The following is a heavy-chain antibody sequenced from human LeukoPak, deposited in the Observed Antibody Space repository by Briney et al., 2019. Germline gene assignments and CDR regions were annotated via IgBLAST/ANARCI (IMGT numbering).Heavy chain of an antibody. J-gene: IGHJ4*02. V-gene: IGHV4-38-2*02. D-gene: IGHD4-23*01. CDR2: IYHSGST. CDR3: ARTDYGGNSVDY. CDR1: GYSISSGYY. Sequence: SETLSLTCTVSGYSISSGYYWGWIRQPPGKGLEWIGSIYHSGSTYYNPSLKSRVTISVDTSKNQFSLKLSSVTAADTAGYYCARTDYGGNSVDYWGQGTLVTVSS.